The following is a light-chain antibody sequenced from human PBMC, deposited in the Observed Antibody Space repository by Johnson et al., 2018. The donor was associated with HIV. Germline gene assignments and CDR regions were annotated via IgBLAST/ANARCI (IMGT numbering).Light chain of an antibody. CDR2: ENN. V-gene: IGLV1-51*02. CDR3: GTWDSSLSVNV. Sequence: HSVLTQPPSVSAAPGQKVTISCSGSSSNIGNNYVSWYQQLPGTAPKLLIYENNKRPSGIPDRFSGSKSGTSATLGITGLQTGDEADYYCGTWDSSLSVNVFGTGTKVTVL. CDR1: SSNIGNNY. J-gene: IGLJ1*01.